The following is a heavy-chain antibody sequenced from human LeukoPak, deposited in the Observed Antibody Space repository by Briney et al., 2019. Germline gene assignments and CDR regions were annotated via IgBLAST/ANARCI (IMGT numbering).Heavy chain of an antibody. V-gene: IGHV4-34*01. CDR2: INHSGST. Sequence: SETLSLTCAVYGGSFSGYYWSWIRQPPGKGLEWIGEINHSGSTNYNPSLKSRVTISVDTSKNQFSLKLSSVTAADTAVHYCARGRTRYCSGGSCYLWFDPWGQGTLVTVSS. CDR3: ARGRTRYCSGGSCYLWFDP. J-gene: IGHJ5*02. D-gene: IGHD2-15*01. CDR1: GGSFSGYY.